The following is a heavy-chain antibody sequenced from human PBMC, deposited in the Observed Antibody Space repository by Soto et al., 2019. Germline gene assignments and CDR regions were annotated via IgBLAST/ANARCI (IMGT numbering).Heavy chain of an antibody. V-gene: IGHV3-33*01. J-gene: IGHJ6*02. CDR2: IWYDGSNK. D-gene: IGHD3-3*01. CDR1: GFTFSSYG. CDR3: ARDRRYDFWSGYNGMDV. Sequence: QVQLVESGGGVVQPGRSLRLSCAASGFTFSSYGMHWVRQAPGKGLEWVAVIWYDGSNKYYADSVKGRFTISRDSSKNTLYLQMNSLRAEDTAVYYCARDRRYDFWSGYNGMDVWGQGTTVTVSS.